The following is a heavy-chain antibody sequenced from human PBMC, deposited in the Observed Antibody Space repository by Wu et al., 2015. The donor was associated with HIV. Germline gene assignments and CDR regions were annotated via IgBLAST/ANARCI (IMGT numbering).Heavy chain of an antibody. D-gene: IGHD1-26*01. CDR3: AREPVGSGYFDY. Sequence: QVQLVQSGAEVKKPGASVRVSCKASGYTFTGYYMHWVRQAPGQGLEWMGWINPNSGGTNYAQNFQGRVTMTRDTSISTAYMELNRLRSDDTAVYYCAREPVGSGYFDYWGQGTLVTVSS. CDR2: INPNSGGT. V-gene: IGHV1-2*02. J-gene: IGHJ4*02. CDR1: GYTFTGYY.